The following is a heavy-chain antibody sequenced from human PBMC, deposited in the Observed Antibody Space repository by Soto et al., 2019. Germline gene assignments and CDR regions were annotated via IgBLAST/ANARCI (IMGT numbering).Heavy chain of an antibody. CDR1: GYIFTNHY. J-gene: IGHJ4*02. V-gene: IGHV1-46*01. D-gene: IGHD3-22*01. CDR3: ARADYYDSSGFYYDY. CDR2: INACGEGT. Sequence: QVQLVQSGAEVKKPGASAKVSCKASGYIFTNHYIHWVRQAPGQGLEWMGIINACGEGTNNLQKFHARFPLTRETSTSIVYMELSSLRSEDTAVYLCARADYYDSSGFYYDYWGQGTLVTVSS.